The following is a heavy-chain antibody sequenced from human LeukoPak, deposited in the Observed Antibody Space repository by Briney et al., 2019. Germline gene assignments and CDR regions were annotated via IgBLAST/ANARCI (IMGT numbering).Heavy chain of an antibody. D-gene: IGHD2-8*01. CDR1: GFSINNARMG. Sequence: ESGPTLVNPTETLTLTCTVSGFSINNARMGVSWIRQPPGKALEWLAHIFSNDEKSYRTSLKSRLTISKDTSKSQVILTMTNMGPVDTATYYCGRIRREVGLSRGVYGTDVWGQGTTVTVSS. CDR2: IFSNDEK. CDR3: GRIRREVGLSRGVYGTDV. V-gene: IGHV2-26*01. J-gene: IGHJ6*02.